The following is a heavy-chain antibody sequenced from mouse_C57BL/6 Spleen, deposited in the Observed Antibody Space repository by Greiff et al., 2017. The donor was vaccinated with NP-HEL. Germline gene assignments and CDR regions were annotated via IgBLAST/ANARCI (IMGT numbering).Heavy chain of an antibody. D-gene: IGHD1-1*01. J-gene: IGHJ2*01. Sequence: QVQLQQPGAELVKPGASVKMSCKASGYTFTSYWITWVKQRPGQGLEWIGDIYPGSGSTNYNEKFKSKATLTVDTSSSTAYMQLSSLTSEDSAVYYCARGGDGITTVVAVDYWGQGTTLTVSS. CDR1: GYTFTSYW. V-gene: IGHV1-55*01. CDR3: ARGGDGITTVVAVDY. CDR2: IYPGSGST.